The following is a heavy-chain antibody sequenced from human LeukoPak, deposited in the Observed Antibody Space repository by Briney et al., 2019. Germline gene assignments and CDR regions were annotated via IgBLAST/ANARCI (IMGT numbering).Heavy chain of an antibody. CDR3: AKAKITLIVVANPNSGALDI. Sequence: GGSLRLSCAASGFTFRVYAMTWVRQVPGKGLEWVSGISGSGSSTHSADSVKGRFTISRDNSNNTLYLQMNSLRAEDTALYYCAKAKITLIVVANPNSGALDILGQGTMVTVSS. V-gene: IGHV3-23*01. CDR1: GFTFRVYA. D-gene: IGHD3-22*01. J-gene: IGHJ3*02. CDR2: ISGSGSST.